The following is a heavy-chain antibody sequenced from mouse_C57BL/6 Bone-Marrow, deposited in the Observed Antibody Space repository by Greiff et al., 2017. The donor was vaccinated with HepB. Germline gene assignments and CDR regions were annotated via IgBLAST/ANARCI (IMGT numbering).Heavy chain of an antibody. Sequence: VQLQQSGPELVKPGASVKISCKASGYTFTDYYINWVKQRPGQGLEWIGWIFPGSGSTYYNEKFKGKATLTVDKSSSTAYMLLSSLTSEDSAVYFCASAYYSNYIYPYYAMDYWGQGTSVTVSS. J-gene: IGHJ4*01. D-gene: IGHD2-12*01. V-gene: IGHV1-75*01. CDR1: GYTFTDYY. CDR2: IFPGSGST. CDR3: ASAYYSNYIYPYYAMDY.